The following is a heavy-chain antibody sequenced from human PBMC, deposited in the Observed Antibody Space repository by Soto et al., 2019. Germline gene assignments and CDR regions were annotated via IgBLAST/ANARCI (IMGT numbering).Heavy chain of an antibody. CDR1: GFTFSSYE. J-gene: IGHJ6*02. CDR2: ISSSGSTK. Sequence: GFLRLHCAASGFTFSSYEMNWVRQAPGKGLEWVSYISSSGSTKHYADSLKGRFTISRDNAKNSLFLQMDSLRAEDTAVYYCKRETNNGMDVWGQGTTVTVS. CDR3: KRETNNGMDV. V-gene: IGHV3-48*03.